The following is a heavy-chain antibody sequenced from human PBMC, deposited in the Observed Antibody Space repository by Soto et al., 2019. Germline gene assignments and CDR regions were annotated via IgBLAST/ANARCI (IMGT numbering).Heavy chain of an antibody. Sequence: GGSLRLSCAASGFTFSSYAMHWVRQAPGKGLEWVAVISYDGSNKYYADSVKGRFTISRDNSKNTLYLQMNSLRAEDTAVYYCARDLADYCSGGSCHFYYYYYGMDVWGQGTTVTVSS. CDR1: GFTFSSYA. CDR3: ARDLADYCSGGSCHFYYYYYGMDV. J-gene: IGHJ6*02. D-gene: IGHD2-15*01. V-gene: IGHV3-30-3*01. CDR2: ISYDGSNK.